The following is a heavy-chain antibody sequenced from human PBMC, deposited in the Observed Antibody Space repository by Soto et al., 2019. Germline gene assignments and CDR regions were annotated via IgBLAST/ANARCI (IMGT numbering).Heavy chain of an antibody. V-gene: IGHV4-30-4*01. CDR1: GASISSPTNF. D-gene: IGHD3-10*01. J-gene: IGHJ6*02. CDR2: IHYRGTT. CDR3: ARARGNCTGPTGNTFYFNVLDV. Sequence: SETLSLTCTVSGASISSPTNFWSWVRQAPGKGLEWIGLIHYRGTTLYNPSLKRPLTLSVDTSNNQFSLKLTSVTSADTAVYFCARARGNCTGPTGNTFYFNVLDVWAKGPRSPSP.